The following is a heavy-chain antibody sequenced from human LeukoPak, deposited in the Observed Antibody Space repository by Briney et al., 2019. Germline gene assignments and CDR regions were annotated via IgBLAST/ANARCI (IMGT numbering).Heavy chain of an antibody. CDR1: GYTFTSYD. CDR2: MNPNSGNT. D-gene: IGHD3-10*01. CDR3: AREPRISMVRGDYYYMDI. J-gene: IGHJ6*03. V-gene: IGHV1-8*01. Sequence: ASVKVSCKASGYTFTSYDINWVRQATGQGLEWMGWMNPNSGNTGYAQKFQGRVTMTRNTSISTAYMELSSLRSEDTAVYYCAREPRISMVRGDYYYMDIWRKVTTVTVSS.